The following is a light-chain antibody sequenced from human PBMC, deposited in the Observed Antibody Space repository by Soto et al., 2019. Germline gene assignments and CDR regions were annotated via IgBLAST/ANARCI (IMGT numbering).Light chain of an antibody. CDR1: SGSIASNY. V-gene: IGLV6-57*01. Sequence: LTQPHSVSESPGKTVTISCTRSSGSIASNYVQWYQQRPGSSPTTVIYGDNQRPSGVPDRFSGSIDSSSNTASLTISGLKPEDEADYYCQSYATSSVVFGGGTKLTVL. J-gene: IGLJ2*01. CDR3: QSYATSSVV. CDR2: GDN.